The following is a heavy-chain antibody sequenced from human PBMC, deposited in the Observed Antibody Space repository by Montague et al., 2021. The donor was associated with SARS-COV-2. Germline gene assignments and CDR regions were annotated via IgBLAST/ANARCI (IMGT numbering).Heavy chain of an antibody. D-gene: IGHD3-3*01. CDR2: INQGGAP. CDR3: ARDPWRVTIFGVVTRYGMDV. CDR1: RGSFSNYY. Sequence: SETLSLTCAVSRGSFSNYYWTWIRQSPGKGLEWIGEINQGGAPNYTPSLKSRVTISLDTSKKQISLKLSSVTAADTAVYYCARDPWRVTIFGVVTRYGMDVWGQGTTVTVSS. J-gene: IGHJ6*02. V-gene: IGHV4-34*01.